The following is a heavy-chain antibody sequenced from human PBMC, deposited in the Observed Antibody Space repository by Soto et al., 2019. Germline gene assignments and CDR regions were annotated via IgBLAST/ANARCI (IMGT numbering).Heavy chain of an antibody. J-gene: IGHJ4*02. CDR2: IDGGKT. V-gene: IGHV3-15*02. Sequence: EVQLAESGGALVEPGGSLRLSCAASGFTFNNARRSWVRQAPGKGLDWVGRIDGGKTDFAAPLEGRFAFSRDDSRNTLVLQMNSLTTEATGVYYCTSNAAAKVGTLSYRGQGTLVSSSS. CDR3: TSNAAAKVGTLSY. CDR1: GFTFNNAR. D-gene: IGHD1-26*01.